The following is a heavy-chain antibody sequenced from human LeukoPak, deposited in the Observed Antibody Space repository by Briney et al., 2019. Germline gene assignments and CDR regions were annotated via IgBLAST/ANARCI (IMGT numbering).Heavy chain of an antibody. V-gene: IGHV3-21*01. D-gene: IGHD3-22*01. Sequence: PGGSLRLSCAASGFTFSSYSMNWVRQAPGKGLEWVSSISSSSYIYYADSVKGRFTISRDNAKNSLYLQMNSLRAEDTAVYYCARDTISYYYDSSGYLKFPYYYGMDVWGQGTTVTVSS. CDR3: ARDTISYYYDSSGYLKFPYYYGMDV. CDR1: GFTFSSYS. J-gene: IGHJ6*02. CDR2: ISSSSYI.